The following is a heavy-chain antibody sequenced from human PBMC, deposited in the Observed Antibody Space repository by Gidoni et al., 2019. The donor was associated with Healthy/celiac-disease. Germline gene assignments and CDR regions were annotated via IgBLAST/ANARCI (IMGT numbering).Heavy chain of an antibody. V-gene: IGHV3-23*04. D-gene: IGHD3-10*01. Sequence: EVQLVESGGGLVQPGGSLRLSCAASGFPFSSYAMSWSRPAPGKGLEWVSAISGSGGSTYYADYVKGRFTISRDNSKNTLYLQMNSLRAEDTAVYYCAKEGGYYGSGTLNWGQGTLVTVSS. CDR1: GFPFSSYA. CDR3: AKEGGYYGSGTLN. J-gene: IGHJ4*02. CDR2: ISGSGGST.